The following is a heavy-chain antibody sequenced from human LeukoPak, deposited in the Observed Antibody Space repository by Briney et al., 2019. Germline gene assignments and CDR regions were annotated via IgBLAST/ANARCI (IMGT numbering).Heavy chain of an antibody. Sequence: GGSLRLSCAASGFTFSSYAMHWVRQAPGKGLEWVAVISYDGSNKYYADSVKGRFTISRDNSKNTLYLQMNSLRAEDTAVFYCAREFDYYDSSGHFDYWAREPWSPSPQ. D-gene: IGHD3-22*01. J-gene: IGHJ4*02. CDR1: GFTFSSYA. V-gene: IGHV3-30*04. CDR3: AREFDYYDSSGHFDY. CDR2: ISYDGSNK.